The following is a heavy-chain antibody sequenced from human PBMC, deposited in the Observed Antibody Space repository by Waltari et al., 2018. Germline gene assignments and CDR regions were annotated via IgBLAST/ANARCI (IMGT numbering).Heavy chain of an antibody. D-gene: IGHD6-13*01. J-gene: IGHJ4*02. V-gene: IGHV4-4*02. CDR2: IFHTGST. CDR3: ARRPTWDSSSWYD. CDR1: GDSISSSNW. Sequence: VQLQESGPGLVKPSGTLSLTCVVSGDSISSSNWWSWVRQPPGKGLEWIGEIFHTGSTHFDPSLKSRVTLSVDKSKSHFSLKLTSVTAADTAVYFCARRPTWDSSSWYDWGQGTLVTVSS.